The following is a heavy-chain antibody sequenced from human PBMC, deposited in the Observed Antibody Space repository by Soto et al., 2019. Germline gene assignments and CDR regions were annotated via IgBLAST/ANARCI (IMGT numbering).Heavy chain of an antibody. V-gene: IGHV3-74*01. Sequence: GGSLTLSCAASGLTFSSYWMHWVRQAPGQGLVWVSRMNEDDCTTDYADSVKGRFTISRDNAKNTLYLQMNSLRVEDTAVYYCASDLSGRADVWGQGTTVTVSS. J-gene: IGHJ6*02. CDR2: MNEDDCTT. CDR1: GLTFSSYW. CDR3: ASDLSGRADV. D-gene: IGHD3-10*01.